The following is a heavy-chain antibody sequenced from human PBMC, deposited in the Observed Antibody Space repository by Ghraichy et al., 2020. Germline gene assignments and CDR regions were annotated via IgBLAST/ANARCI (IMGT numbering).Heavy chain of an antibody. CDR1: GGTFSSYA. V-gene: IGHV1-69*13. J-gene: IGHJ4*02. D-gene: IGHD6-13*01. Sequence: SVKVSCKASGGTFSSYAISWVRQAPGQGLEWMGGIIPIFGTANYAQKFQGRVTITADESTSTAYMELSSLRSEDTAVYYCARVGSIAAAGTVFRYWGQGTLVTVSS. CDR2: IIPIFGTA. CDR3: ARVGSIAAAGTVFRY.